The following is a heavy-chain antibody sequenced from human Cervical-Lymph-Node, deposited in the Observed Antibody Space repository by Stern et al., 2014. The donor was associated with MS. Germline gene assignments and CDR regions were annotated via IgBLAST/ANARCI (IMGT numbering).Heavy chain of an antibody. Sequence: QVTLRESGPTLVKPTQTLTVTCAFSGFSLATTGAGVGWIRQPPGKALEWLAMVYWNDDKRYNPSLKNRLTITKDTSKGLVVLTLTNMDPVDSATYYCAHRPPSGNSLFAYWGQGTLVIVSS. V-gene: IGHV2-5*01. J-gene: IGHJ4*02. CDR2: VYWNDDK. D-gene: IGHD3-10*01. CDR1: GFSLATTGAG. CDR3: AHRPPSGNSLFAY.